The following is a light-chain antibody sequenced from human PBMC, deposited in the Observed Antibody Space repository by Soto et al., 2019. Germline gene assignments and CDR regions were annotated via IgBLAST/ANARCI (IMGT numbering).Light chain of an antibody. Sequence: DIQMTQSPSSLSASVGDRVTITCRASQGIRNYLAWYQKKPGKVPKLLIYAASTLQSGVPSRFSVGGSVKYLTLTISSLQAEDVATYHCQKYNGARLTGVGGTQADIK. CDR2: AAS. J-gene: IGKJ4*01. V-gene: IGKV1-27*01. CDR3: QKYNGARLT. CDR1: QGIRNY.